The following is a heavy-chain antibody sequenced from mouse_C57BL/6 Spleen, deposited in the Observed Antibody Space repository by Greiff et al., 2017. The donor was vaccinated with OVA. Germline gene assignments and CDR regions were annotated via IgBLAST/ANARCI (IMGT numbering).Heavy chain of an antibody. CDR1: GFTFSDYG. D-gene: IGHD3-1*01. V-gene: IGHV5-17*01. Sequence: EVQLVESGGGLVKPGGSLKLSFAASGFTFSDYGMHWVRQAPEKGLEWVAYISSGSSTIYYADTVKGRFTISRDNAKNTLFLQMTSLRSEDTAMYYCARHTEGAMDYWGQGTSVTVSS. J-gene: IGHJ4*01. CDR3: ARHTEGAMDY. CDR2: ISSGSSTI.